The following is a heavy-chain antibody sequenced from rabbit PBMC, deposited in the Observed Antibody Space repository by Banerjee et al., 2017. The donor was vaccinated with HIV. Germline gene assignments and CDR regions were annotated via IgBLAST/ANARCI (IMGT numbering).Heavy chain of an antibody. Sequence: QSLEESGGDLVKPGASLTLTCTASGFSFSSKYMCWDRQAPGKGLEWIACIYGGIIDYTYYATWAKGRFTISKTSSTTVTLQMTSLTAADTATYFCARGDGGDGYAKFWGPGTLVTVS. CDR3: ARGDGGDGYAKF. J-gene: IGHJ3*01. V-gene: IGHV1S40*01. D-gene: IGHD6-1*01. CDR1: GFSFSSKY. CDR2: IYGGIIDYT.